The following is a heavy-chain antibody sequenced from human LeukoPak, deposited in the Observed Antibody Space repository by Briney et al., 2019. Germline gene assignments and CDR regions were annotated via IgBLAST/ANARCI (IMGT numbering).Heavy chain of an antibody. V-gene: IGHV1-18*04. D-gene: IGHD3-16*01. Sequence: ASVKVSCKASGYTITGYYMHWVRQAPGQGLEWMGWISAYNGNTNYAQKLQGRVTMTTDTSTSTAYMELSSLRSEDTAVYYCARGGFWAPVIYYYYGMDVWGQGTTVTISS. CDR1: GYTITGYY. CDR2: ISAYNGNT. CDR3: ARGGFWAPVIYYYYGMDV. J-gene: IGHJ6*02.